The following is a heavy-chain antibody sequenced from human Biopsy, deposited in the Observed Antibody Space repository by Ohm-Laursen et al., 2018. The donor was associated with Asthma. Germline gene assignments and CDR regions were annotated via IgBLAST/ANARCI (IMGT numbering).Heavy chain of an antibody. CDR2: ISSLSRYK. V-gene: IGHV3-21*01. CDR3: ARDFTIGSGSPFHF. CDR1: GFDFSDYT. Sequence: SLRLSCAASGFDFSDYTMNWVRQAPGKGLEWVSSISSLSRYKYYSDSLRGRVTISRDNAKSSLHLQMSSLRAEDTAVYFYARDFTIGSGSPFHFWGPGTLVTVSS. J-gene: IGHJ4*01. D-gene: IGHD3-10*01.